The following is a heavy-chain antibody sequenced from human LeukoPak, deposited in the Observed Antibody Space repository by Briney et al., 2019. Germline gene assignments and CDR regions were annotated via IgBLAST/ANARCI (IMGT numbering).Heavy chain of an antibody. D-gene: IGHD6-13*01. Sequence: SETLSLTCTVSGGTISSYYWSWIRQPPGKGLEWIGYIYYSGTTNYNPSLKSRVTISVDTSKNQFSLKLSSVTAADTAVYYCARGVYIAAAQYGYWGQGTLVSVSS. J-gene: IGHJ4*02. CDR2: IYYSGTT. CDR3: ARGVYIAAAQYGY. CDR1: GGTISSYY. V-gene: IGHV4-59*01.